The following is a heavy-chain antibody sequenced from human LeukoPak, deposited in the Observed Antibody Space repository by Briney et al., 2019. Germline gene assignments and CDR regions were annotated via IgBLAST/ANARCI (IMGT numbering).Heavy chain of an antibody. Sequence: ASVKVSCKASGYTFTGYYMHWVRQAPGQGLEWMGWINPNSGGTNHAQKFQGRVTMTRDTSISTAYMELSRLRSDDTAVYYCAREGGTMVRGTLYYYYYMDVWGKGTTVTVS. V-gene: IGHV1-2*02. CDR3: AREGGTMVRGTLYYYYYMDV. CDR1: GYTFTGYY. D-gene: IGHD3-10*01. CDR2: INPNSGGT. J-gene: IGHJ6*03.